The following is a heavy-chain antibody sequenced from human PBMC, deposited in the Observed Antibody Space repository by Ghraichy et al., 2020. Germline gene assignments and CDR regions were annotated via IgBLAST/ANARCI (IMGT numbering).Heavy chain of an antibody. CDR3: ARDSRGTGRPDPSYYYGMDV. V-gene: IGHV3-53*01. CDR2: IYSGGST. J-gene: IGHJ6*02. D-gene: IGHD1-1*01. CDR1: GFTVSSNY. Sequence: GGSLRLSCAASGFTVSSNYMSWVRQAPGKGLEWVSVIYSGGSTYYADSVKGRFTISRDNSKNTLYLQMNSLRAEDTAVYYCARDSRGTGRPDPSYYYGMDVWGQGTTVTVSS.